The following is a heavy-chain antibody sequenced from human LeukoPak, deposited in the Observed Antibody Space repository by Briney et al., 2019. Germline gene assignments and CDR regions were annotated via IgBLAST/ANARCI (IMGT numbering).Heavy chain of an antibody. V-gene: IGHV1-69*13. CDR3: ARDSHGYYYGSGSYPPGGYYYGMDV. CDR1: GGTFSSYA. D-gene: IGHD3-10*01. Sequence: EASVKVSYKASGGTFSSYAISWVRQAPGQGLEWMGGIIPIFGTANYAQKFQGRVTITADESTSTAYMELSSLRSEDTAVYYCARDSHGYYYGSGSYPPGGYYYGMDVWGKGTTVTVSS. J-gene: IGHJ6*04. CDR2: IIPIFGTA.